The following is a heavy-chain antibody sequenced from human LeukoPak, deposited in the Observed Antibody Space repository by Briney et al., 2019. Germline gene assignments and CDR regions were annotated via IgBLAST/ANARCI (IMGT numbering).Heavy chain of an antibody. D-gene: IGHD3-22*01. CDR1: GYTFTGYY. J-gene: IGHJ4*02. Sequence: ASVKVSCKDSGYTFTGYYMHWVRQAPGQGLEWMGWINPNSGGTNYAQKFQGRVTMTRDTSISTAYMELSRLRSDDTAVYYCARDTNYDSSGYYLDYWGQGTLVTVSS. CDR3: ARDTNYDSSGYYLDY. CDR2: INPNSGGT. V-gene: IGHV1-2*02.